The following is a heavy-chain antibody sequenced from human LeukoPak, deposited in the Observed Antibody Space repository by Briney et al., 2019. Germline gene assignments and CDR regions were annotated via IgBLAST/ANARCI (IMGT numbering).Heavy chain of an antibody. CDR3: ARRRDSSAYYYFDY. CDR2: LKWNGDNI. Sequence: PGGSLRLSSAASGFTFDDYGMTWVRQAPGKGLEWVSGLKWNGDNIRYADSVKGRFTISRDNAKSSLYLQKNSLRAEDTALYYCARRRDSSAYYYFDYWGQGALVTVSS. V-gene: IGHV3-20*04. D-gene: IGHD3-22*01. CDR1: GFTFDDYG. J-gene: IGHJ4*02.